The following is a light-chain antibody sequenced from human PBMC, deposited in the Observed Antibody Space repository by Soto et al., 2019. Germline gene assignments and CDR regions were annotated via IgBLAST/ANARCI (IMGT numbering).Light chain of an antibody. J-gene: IGLJ1*01. V-gene: IGLV1-44*01. CDR3: AAWEDSLNGYV. Sequence: QSVLTQPPSASETPGQRVTISCSGSSSNIGINTVDWFQQLPGTAPKLLIYNNNQRPSGVPDRFSGSKSGTSASLAISGLQSEEESDYECAAWEDSLNGYVFGTGTKVTVL. CDR2: NNN. CDR1: SSNIGINT.